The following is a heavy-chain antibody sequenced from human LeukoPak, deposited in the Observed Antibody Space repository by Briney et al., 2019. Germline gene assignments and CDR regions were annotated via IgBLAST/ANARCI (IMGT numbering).Heavy chain of an antibody. CDR1: GFTFSSYE. D-gene: IGHD6-13*01. Sequence: GGSLRLSCAASGFTFSSYEMNWVRQAPGKGLEWVSYISSSGSTIYYADSVKGRFTISRDNAKNSLYLQMNSLRAEDTAVYYCARQFALAAAIDYWGQGTLVTVSS. J-gene: IGHJ4*02. V-gene: IGHV3-48*03. CDR3: ARQFALAAAIDY. CDR2: ISSSGSTI.